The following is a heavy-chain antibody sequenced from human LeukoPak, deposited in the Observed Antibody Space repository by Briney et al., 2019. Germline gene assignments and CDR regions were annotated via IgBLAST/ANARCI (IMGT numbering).Heavy chain of an antibody. CDR1: GFTFSNYG. J-gene: IGHJ5*02. D-gene: IGHD3-22*01. Sequence: GGSLRLSCAASGFTFSNYGMHWVRQAPGKGLEWVAVISYDGSNKYYADSVKGRFTISRDNSKNTLYLQMNSLRAEDTAVYYCARGAHYYDSSGPNWFDPWGQGTLVTVSS. V-gene: IGHV3-30*19. CDR3: ARGAHYYDSSGPNWFDP. CDR2: ISYDGSNK.